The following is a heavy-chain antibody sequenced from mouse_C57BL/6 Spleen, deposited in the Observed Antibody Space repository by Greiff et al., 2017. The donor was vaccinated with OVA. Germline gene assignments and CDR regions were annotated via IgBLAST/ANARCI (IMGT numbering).Heavy chain of an antibody. CDR1: GFTFSDYG. Sequence: EVQVVESGGGLVKPGGSLKLSCAASGFTFSDYGMHWVRQAPEKGLEWVAYISSGSSTIYYADTVKGRFTISRDNAKNTLFLQMTSLRSEDTAMYYCARNYDGYYGYFDVWGTGTTVTVSS. CDR3: ARNYDGYYGYFDV. CDR2: ISSGSSTI. V-gene: IGHV5-17*01. D-gene: IGHD2-3*01. J-gene: IGHJ1*03.